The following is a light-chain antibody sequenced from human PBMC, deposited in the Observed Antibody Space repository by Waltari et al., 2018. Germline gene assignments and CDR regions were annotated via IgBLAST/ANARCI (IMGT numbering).Light chain of an antibody. CDR3: QQREYWPIT. CDR2: EAS. CDR1: QSVDKN. Sequence: DIFLTQSPVTLSLSPGERATPSCRARQSVDKNLAWYRQKPGRAPRLLIYEASKRATGIPARFSGSGSGTDFTLTISSLEPDDFAVYYCQQREYWPITFGQGTRLDIK. V-gene: IGKV3-11*01. J-gene: IGKJ5*01.